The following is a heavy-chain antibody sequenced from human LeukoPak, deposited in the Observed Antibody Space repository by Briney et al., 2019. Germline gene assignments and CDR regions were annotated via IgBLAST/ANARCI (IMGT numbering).Heavy chain of an antibody. Sequence: GAAVRVSCKPSGYTFTDSYIHWMRQAPGQGLEWLGWINPSGGSTSYAQKFQGRVTMTRDTSTSTVYMELSSLRSEDTAVYYCAREDSSGWYVFDYWGQGTLVTVSS. CDR2: INPSGGST. CDR3: AREDSSGWYVFDY. CDR1: GYTFTDSY. J-gene: IGHJ4*02. V-gene: IGHV1-46*01. D-gene: IGHD6-19*01.